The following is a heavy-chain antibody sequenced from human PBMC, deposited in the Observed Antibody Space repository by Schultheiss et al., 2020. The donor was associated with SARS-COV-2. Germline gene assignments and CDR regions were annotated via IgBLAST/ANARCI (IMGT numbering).Heavy chain of an antibody. J-gene: IGHJ4*02. CDR3: ARETGFDTGCTSYYFDS. CDR2: IYTSGST. V-gene: IGHV4-61*02. CDR1: GGSISSGGYY. D-gene: IGHD5-12*01. Sequence: SQTLSLTCAVSGGSISSGGYYWSWIRQPAGKGLEWIGRIYTSGSTYYNPSLKSRVTISVDTSKNQFSLKLSSVTAADTAVYYCARETGFDTGCTSYYFDSWGRGTLVTVSS.